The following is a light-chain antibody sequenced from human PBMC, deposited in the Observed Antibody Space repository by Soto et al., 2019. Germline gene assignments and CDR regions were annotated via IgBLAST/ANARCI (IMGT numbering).Light chain of an antibody. CDR1: QTISTW. J-gene: IGKJ4*01. Sequence: DIQMTQSPSTLSASVGDRVTITCRASQTISTWLAWYQQKPGNAPKLLIYKASSLESGVPSRFSGSGSGTGFALTISSLQPDDFAPYYCQQYNTYPLTFGGGTTVVIK. V-gene: IGKV1-5*03. CDR3: QQYNTYPLT. CDR2: KAS.